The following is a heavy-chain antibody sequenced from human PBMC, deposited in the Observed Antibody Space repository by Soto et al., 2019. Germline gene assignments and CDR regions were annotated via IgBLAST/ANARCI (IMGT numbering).Heavy chain of an antibody. V-gene: IGHV3-30*18. Sequence: GGSLRLSCAASGFTFSSYGMHWVRQAPGKGLEWVAVISYDGSNKYYADSVKGRFTTSRDNSKNTLYLQMNSLRAEDTAVYYCAKDCEGRGYFDYWGQGTLVTVSS. D-gene: IGHD2-15*01. CDR3: AKDCEGRGYFDY. J-gene: IGHJ4*02. CDR2: ISYDGSNK. CDR1: GFTFSSYG.